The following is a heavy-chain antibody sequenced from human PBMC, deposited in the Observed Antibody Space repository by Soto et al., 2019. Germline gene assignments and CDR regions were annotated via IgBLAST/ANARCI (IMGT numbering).Heavy chain of an antibody. CDR3: AGEAMKTLGSWAFDV. CDR2: VKSDGSRI. J-gene: IGHJ3*01. V-gene: IGHV3-74*01. CDR1: GFNLESHG. Sequence: EVQLVESGGGLVQPGGSLRLACAASGFNLESHGMHWVRQGPGKGLDWVSGVKSDGSRIRYGDFVRGRFTISRDNAKNTLFHQMVSLPADDTGVYFCAGEAMKTLGSWAFDVWGQGTVVIVSS.